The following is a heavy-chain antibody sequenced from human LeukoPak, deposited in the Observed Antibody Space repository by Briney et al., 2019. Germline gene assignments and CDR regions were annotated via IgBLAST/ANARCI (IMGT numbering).Heavy chain of an antibody. V-gene: IGHV3-30*02. CDR2: IRYDGSDK. J-gene: IGHJ4*02. CDR1: GFIFRNYG. Sequence: GGSLSLSCATSGFIFRNYGILCVRQAPGKGLVGVAFIRYDGSDKYYADSVKGRFTISGDNSKNKVYLQMNSLRAEDTAVYYCAKDAWEVGATSEIDYWGQGTLVTVSS. D-gene: IGHD1-26*01. CDR3: AKDAWEVGATSEIDY.